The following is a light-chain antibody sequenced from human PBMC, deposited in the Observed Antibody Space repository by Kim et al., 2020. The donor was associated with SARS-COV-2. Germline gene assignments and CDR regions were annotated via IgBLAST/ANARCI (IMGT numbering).Light chain of an antibody. CDR1: SSNIGAGYD. Sequence: QSVLTQPPSVSGAPGQRVTISCTGRSSNIGAGYDVHWYQQLPGTAPKLLIYGNSNRPSGVPDRFSGSKSGTSASLAITGLQAEDEAYYYCQSYDSSLSGVVFGGGTQLTVL. CDR2: GNS. CDR3: QSYDSSLSGVV. V-gene: IGLV1-40*01. J-gene: IGLJ2*01.